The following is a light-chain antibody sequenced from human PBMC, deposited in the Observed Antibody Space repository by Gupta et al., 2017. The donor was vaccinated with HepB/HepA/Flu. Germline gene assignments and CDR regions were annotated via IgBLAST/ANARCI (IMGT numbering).Light chain of an antibody. Sequence: QSVLPQPPSASGTPGPRVTISCSGSTSNIGHNYVYWYQQLPGTAPKVLIYRHDQRPSGVPDRFSGSKSGVSASLAISGLRSEDEADYYCASWDDGLSGWVFGGGTKLTVL. CDR1: TSNIGHNY. J-gene: IGLJ3*02. V-gene: IGLV1-47*01. CDR2: RHD. CDR3: ASWDDGLSGWV.